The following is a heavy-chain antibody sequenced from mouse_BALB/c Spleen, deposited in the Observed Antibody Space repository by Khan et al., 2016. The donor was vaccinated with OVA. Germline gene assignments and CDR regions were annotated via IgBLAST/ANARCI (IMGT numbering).Heavy chain of an antibody. Sequence: EVQGVESGGGLVQPGGSRKLSCAASGLTFSDYGMHWVRQAPEKGLEWVAFISGDTSTIYYAATVKGRFTISRDNPKNTLFLQMTSLMSEDTARYYCATSYFYGYYFDYWGPGTTLTVSS. V-gene: IGHV5-17*02. D-gene: IGHD1-1*01. CDR2: ISGDTSTI. CDR3: ATSYFYGYYFDY. J-gene: IGHJ2*01. CDR1: GLTFSDYG.